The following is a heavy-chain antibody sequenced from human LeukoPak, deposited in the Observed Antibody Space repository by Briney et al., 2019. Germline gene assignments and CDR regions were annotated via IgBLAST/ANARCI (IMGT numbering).Heavy chain of an antibody. CDR1: GYTFTSYD. Sequence: ASVKVSCKASGYTFTSYDINWVRQATRQGLEWMGWMNPNSGNTGYAQKFQGRVTMTRNTSISTAYMELSSLRSEDTAVYYCARFQKAPWGELRLDYWGQGTLVTVSS. CDR2: MNPNSGNT. V-gene: IGHV1-8*01. CDR3: ARFQKAPWGELRLDY. J-gene: IGHJ4*02. D-gene: IGHD1-26*01.